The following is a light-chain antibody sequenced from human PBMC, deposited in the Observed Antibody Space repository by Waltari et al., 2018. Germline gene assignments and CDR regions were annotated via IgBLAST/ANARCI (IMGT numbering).Light chain of an antibody. CDR1: KLGNKS. Sequence: SHELTQPPSVSVSPGQTASISCSGDKLGNKSASWYQQKPGQSPILVIYLDYNRPSGIPERFSGTNSGNTATLTISGTQAMDEADYYCQAWDSTTVAFGGGTRLTVL. CDR3: QAWDSTTVA. CDR2: LDY. V-gene: IGLV3-1*01. J-gene: IGLJ2*01.